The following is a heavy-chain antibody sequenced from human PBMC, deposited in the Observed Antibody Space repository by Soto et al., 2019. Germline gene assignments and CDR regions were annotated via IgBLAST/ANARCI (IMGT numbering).Heavy chain of an antibody. Sequence: ASVKVSCKASGYTFTGYYMHWVRQAPGQGLGWMGWINPNSGGTNYAQKFQGRVTMTRDTSISTAYMELSRLRSDDTAVYYCARGPPRKGYCSGGSCYSGFYYYYGMDVWGQGTTVTVSS. J-gene: IGHJ6*02. V-gene: IGHV1-2*02. CDR1: GYTFTGYY. D-gene: IGHD2-15*01. CDR2: INPNSGGT. CDR3: ARGPPRKGYCSGGSCYSGFYYYYGMDV.